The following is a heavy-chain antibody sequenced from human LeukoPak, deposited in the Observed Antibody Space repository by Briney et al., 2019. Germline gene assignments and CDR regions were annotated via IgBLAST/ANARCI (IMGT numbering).Heavy chain of an antibody. CDR3: AGYDYGDPLRPVDY. V-gene: IGHV3-30-3*01. Sequence: GGSLRLSCAASGFTFSSYAMHWVRQAPGKGLEWVAVISYDGSNKYYADSVKGRFTISRDNSKNTLYLQMNSLRAEDTAVYYCAGYDYGDPLRPVDYWGQGTLVTASS. CDR2: ISYDGSNK. J-gene: IGHJ4*02. D-gene: IGHD4-17*01. CDR1: GFTFSSYA.